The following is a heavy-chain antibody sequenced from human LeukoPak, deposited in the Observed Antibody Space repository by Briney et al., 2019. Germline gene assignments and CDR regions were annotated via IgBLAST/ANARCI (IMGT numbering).Heavy chain of an antibody. J-gene: IGHJ4*02. CDR2: IYSGGST. CDR3: ARVGFVGATDY. V-gene: IGHV3-21*01. CDR1: GFTFSSYS. Sequence: GGSLRLSCAASGFTFSSYSMNWVRQAPGKGLEWVSVIYSGGSTYYADSVKGRFTISRDNAKNSLYLQMNSLRAEDTAVYYCARVGFVGATDYWGQGTLVTVSS. D-gene: IGHD1-26*01.